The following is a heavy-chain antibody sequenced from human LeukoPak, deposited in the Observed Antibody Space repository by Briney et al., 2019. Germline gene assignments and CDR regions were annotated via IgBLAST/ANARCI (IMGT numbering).Heavy chain of an antibody. CDR2: IGGGGPTT. CDR1: GFTFSTYA. Sequence: PGGSLRLSCAASGFTFSTYAINWVRQAPAKGLEWVSTIGGGGPTTDYADSVKDRFTISRDNSKNTLYLQMNSLRAEDTAVYFCARGFLGGTDQYFDSWGQGTLVTVSS. J-gene: IGHJ4*02. V-gene: IGHV3-23*01. D-gene: IGHD6-19*01. CDR3: ARGFLGGTDQYFDS.